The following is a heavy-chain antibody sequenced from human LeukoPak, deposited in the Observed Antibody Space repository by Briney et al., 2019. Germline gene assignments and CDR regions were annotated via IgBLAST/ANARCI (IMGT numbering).Heavy chain of an antibody. CDR1: GFTFSSYA. V-gene: IGHV3-23*01. CDR2: ISGSGTNT. D-gene: IGHD2-2*02. Sequence: GGSLRLSCAASGFTFSSYAMSWVRQAPGKGLEWVSAISGSGTNTYYADSVKGRFTISRDNSKNTLSLQMDSLRADDTAVYYCTKDPGYCTSTTCYRRGFDSWGQGTLVTVSS. CDR3: TKDPGYCTSTTCYRRGFDS. J-gene: IGHJ4*02.